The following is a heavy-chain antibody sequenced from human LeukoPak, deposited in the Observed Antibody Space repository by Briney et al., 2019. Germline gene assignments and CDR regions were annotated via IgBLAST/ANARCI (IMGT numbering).Heavy chain of an antibody. CDR1: GFTFSSYA. CDR3: AKDDLKGYCSSTSCVQGY. D-gene: IGHD2-2*01. V-gene: IGHV3-23*01. CDR2: ISGSGGST. J-gene: IGHJ4*02. Sequence: GGSLRLSCAASGFTFSSYAMSWVRQAPGKGLEWVSAISGSGGSTYYADSVKGRFTISRDNSKNTLYLQMNSLRAEDTAVYYCAKDDLKGYCSSTSCVQGYWGQGTLVTVSP.